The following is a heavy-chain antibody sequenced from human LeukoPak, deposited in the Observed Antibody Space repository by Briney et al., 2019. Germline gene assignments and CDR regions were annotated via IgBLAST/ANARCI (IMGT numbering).Heavy chain of an antibody. J-gene: IGHJ4*02. D-gene: IGHD3-10*01. CDR3: ARVVVQYGSGSYYNDHYFDY. V-gene: IGHV4-4*07. Sequence: PSETLSLTCTVSGGSISSYYWSWIRQPPGKGLEWIGRIYTSGSTNYNPSLKSRVTMSVDTSKNQFSLKLSSVTAADTAVYYCARVVVQYGSGSYYNDHYFDYWGQGTLVTVSS. CDR2: IYTSGST. CDR1: GGSISSYY.